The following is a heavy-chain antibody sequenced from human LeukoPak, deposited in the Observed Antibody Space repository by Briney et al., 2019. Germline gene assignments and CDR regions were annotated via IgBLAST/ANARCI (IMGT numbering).Heavy chain of an antibody. CDR2: IYYRGST. J-gene: IGHJ4*02. Sequence: SETLSLTCTVSGGSVSSGSYYWSWIRQPPGKGLEWIGYIYYRGSTNYNPSLKSRVTISVDTSKNQFSLKLSSVTAADTAVYYCARTTPNWGIFDYWGQGTLVTVSS. CDR1: GGSVSSGSYY. CDR3: ARTTPNWGIFDY. V-gene: IGHV4-61*01. D-gene: IGHD7-27*01.